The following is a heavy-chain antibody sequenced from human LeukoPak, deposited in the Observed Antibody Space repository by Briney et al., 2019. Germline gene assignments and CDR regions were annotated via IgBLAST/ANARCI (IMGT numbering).Heavy chain of an antibody. CDR2: IYSGGST. V-gene: IGHV3-53*01. D-gene: IGHD3-3*01. J-gene: IGHJ4*02. Sequence: PGGSLRLSCAASGFTVSNNYMSWVRQAPGKGLEWVSVIYSGGSTYYADSVKGRFTISRDNSKNTLYLQMNSLSAEDTAVYYCARDWSHRCFDYWGQGTLVTVSS. CDR3: ARDWSHRCFDY. CDR1: GFTVSNNY.